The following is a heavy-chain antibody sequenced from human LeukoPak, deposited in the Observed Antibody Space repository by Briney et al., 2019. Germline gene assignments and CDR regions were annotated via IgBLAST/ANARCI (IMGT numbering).Heavy chain of an antibody. CDR2: ISAYNGNT. D-gene: IGHD3-3*02. Sequence: ASVKVSCKASGYTFTSYGISWVRQAPGQGLEWMGWISAYNGNTNYAKKLQGRVTMTTDTSKKTVSMELRSLRSDDTAVYFCARDYILPLETDNGDGFAIWGQGTVVSVSS. CDR3: ARDYILPLETDNGDGFAI. J-gene: IGHJ3*02. V-gene: IGHV1-18*01. CDR1: GYTFTSYG.